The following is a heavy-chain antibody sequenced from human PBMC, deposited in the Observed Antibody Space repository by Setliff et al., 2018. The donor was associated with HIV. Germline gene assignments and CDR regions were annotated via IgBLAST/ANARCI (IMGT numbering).Heavy chain of an antibody. CDR3: ARDPPGSGFHLDY. V-gene: IGHV3-33*08. CDR1: GFTFSNAW. CDR2: IWADEITK. J-gene: IGHJ4*02. D-gene: IGHD5-12*01. Sequence: GGSLRLSCAASGFTFSNAWMNWVRQAPGMGLEWVAMIWADEITKFYADSVKGRFTISRDNSKNTMYLQMNTLRVEDTAVYYCARDPPGSGFHLDYWGQGTPVTVSS.